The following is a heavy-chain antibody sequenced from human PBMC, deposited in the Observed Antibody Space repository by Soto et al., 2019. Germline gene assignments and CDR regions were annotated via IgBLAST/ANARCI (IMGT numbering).Heavy chain of an antibody. Sequence: SQTLSLTCAISGDSVSSNSAAWNWIRQSPSRGLEWLGRTYYRSKWYNDYAVSVKSRITINPDTSKNQFSLQLNSVTPEDTAVYYCARDRGYCSGGSCFNWFDPWGQGTLVTVS. D-gene: IGHD2-15*01. CDR1: GDSVSSNSAA. CDR2: TYYRSKWYN. V-gene: IGHV6-1*01. J-gene: IGHJ5*02. CDR3: ARDRGYCSGGSCFNWFDP.